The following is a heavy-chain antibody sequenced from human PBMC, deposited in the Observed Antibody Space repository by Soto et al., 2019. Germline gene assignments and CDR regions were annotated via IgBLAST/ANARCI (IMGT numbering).Heavy chain of an antibody. J-gene: IGHJ6*03. CDR3: ARVGYCTNGVCYPLYYYYYYMDV. V-gene: IGHV1-8*01. CDR2: MNPNSGNT. D-gene: IGHD2-8*01. CDR1: GYTFTSYD. Sequence: ASVKVSCKASGYTFTSYDINWVRQATGQGLEWMGWMNPNSGNTGYAQKFQGRVTMTRNTSISTAYMELSSLRSEDTAVYYCARVGYCTNGVCYPLYYYYYYMDVWGKGTTVTVSS.